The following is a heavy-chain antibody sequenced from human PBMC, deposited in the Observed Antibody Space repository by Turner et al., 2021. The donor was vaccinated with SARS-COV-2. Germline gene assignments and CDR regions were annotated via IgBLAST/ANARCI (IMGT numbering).Heavy chain of an antibody. CDR3: GKDVGVDTAIVTVFDY. V-gene: IGHV3-23*01. Sequence: EVQLLESGGGLIQPGGSLRLSCAASGFTFSSYAMSWVRQGPGKGVEWVSTISRSCGSTYYAGSVKGRFTISRGKSKNPVYLQMNRPRGEDTAVYYCGKDVGVDTAIVTVFDYWGQGTLVTVSS. CDR2: ISRSCGST. J-gene: IGHJ4*02. D-gene: IGHD5-18*01. CDR1: GFTFSSYA.